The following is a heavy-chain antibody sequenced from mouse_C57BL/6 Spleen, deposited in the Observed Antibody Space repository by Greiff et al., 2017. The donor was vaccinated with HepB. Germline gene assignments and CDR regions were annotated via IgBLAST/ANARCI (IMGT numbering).Heavy chain of an antibody. CDR3: AILWMDGYYTSYAMDY. D-gene: IGHD2-3*01. Sequence: QVQLQQPGAELVKPGASVKVSCKASGYTFTSYWMHWVKQRPGQGLEWIGRIHPSDSDTNYNQKFKGKATLTVDKSSSTAYMQLSILTSEDSAVYDCAILWMDGYYTSYAMDYWGQGTPVTVSA. CDR2: IHPSDSDT. V-gene: IGHV1-74*01. J-gene: IGHJ4*01. CDR1: GYTFTSYW.